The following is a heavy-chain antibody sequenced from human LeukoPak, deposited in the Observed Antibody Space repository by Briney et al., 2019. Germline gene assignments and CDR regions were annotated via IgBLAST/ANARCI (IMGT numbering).Heavy chain of an antibody. CDR1: GFTFSSYS. D-gene: IGHD2-15*01. CDR3: ARDFCSGGSCYTGAPGAFDI. V-gene: IGHV3-21*01. CDR2: ISSSSSYI. Sequence: GSLRLSCAASGFTFSSYSMNWVRQAPGEGLEWVSSISSSSSYIYYADSVKGRFTISRDNAKNSLYLQMNSLRAEDTAVYYCARDFCSGGSCYTGAPGAFDIWGQGTMVTVSS. J-gene: IGHJ3*02.